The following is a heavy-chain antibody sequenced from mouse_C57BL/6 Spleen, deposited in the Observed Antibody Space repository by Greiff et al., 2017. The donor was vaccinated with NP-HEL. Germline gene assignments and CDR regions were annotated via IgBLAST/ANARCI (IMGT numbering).Heavy chain of an antibody. D-gene: IGHD2-4*01. CDR3: ARDYYDYAWFAY. CDR1: GYTFTDHT. CDR2: IYPRAGST. V-gene: IGHV1-78*01. Sequence: VQLQQSDAELVKPGASVKISCKVSGYTFTDHTIHWMKQRPEQGLEWIGYIYPRAGSTKYIEKLKGKATLPAAKSSSTAYRQLNSLTSEDSAVYFCARDYYDYAWFAYWGQGPLVTVSA. J-gene: IGHJ3*01.